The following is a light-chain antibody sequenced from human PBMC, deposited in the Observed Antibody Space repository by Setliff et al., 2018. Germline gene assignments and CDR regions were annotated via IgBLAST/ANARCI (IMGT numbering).Light chain of an antibody. CDR3: SSYTSSSTLYV. CDR2: DVS. Sequence: LTQPASVSGSPGQSITISCTGTSSDVGGYNYVSWYQQHPGKAPKLMIYDVSNRPSGVSNRFSGSKSGNTASLTISGLQAEDEADYYCSSYTSSSTLYVFGTGTKGTVL. J-gene: IGLJ1*01. V-gene: IGLV2-14*03. CDR1: SSDVGGYNY.